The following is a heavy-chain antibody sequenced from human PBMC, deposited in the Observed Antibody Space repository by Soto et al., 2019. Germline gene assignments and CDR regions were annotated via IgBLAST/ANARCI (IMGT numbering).Heavy chain of an antibody. Sequence: QLQLQESGPGLVKPSETLSLTCSVSGGSVSSTSYYWGWIRQPPGKGLEWIGSGYYSGGTYYNPSLKSRVFIFVDTSKNEFSLPLNSVIAADAAVYYCARHGIGDTTGWFWGYWGQGTLVTVSS. CDR3: ARHGIGDTTGWFWGY. D-gene: IGHD3-10*01. CDR1: GGSVSSTSYY. CDR2: GYYSGGT. V-gene: IGHV4-39*01. J-gene: IGHJ4*02.